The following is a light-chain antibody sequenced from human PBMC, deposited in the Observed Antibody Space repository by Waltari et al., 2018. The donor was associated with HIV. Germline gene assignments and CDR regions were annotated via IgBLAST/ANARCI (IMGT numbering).Light chain of an antibody. J-gene: IGLJ2*01. Sequence: QSALTQPASVSGFPGQTINIPCTGIRTDYRFYHHDSWYQQHPGSVPRLIIYDIDSRPSGISDHFSGSRAGDSASLTISCLQSGDEAHYFCASNRLDSTLVFGGGTKLTIL. CDR1: RTDYRFYHH. CDR2: DID. V-gene: IGLV2-14*03. CDR3: ASNRLDSTLV.